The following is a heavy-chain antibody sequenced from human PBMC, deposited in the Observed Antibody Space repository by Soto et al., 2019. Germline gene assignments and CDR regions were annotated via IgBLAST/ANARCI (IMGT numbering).Heavy chain of an antibody. D-gene: IGHD6-19*01. Sequence: SETLSLTCTVSGGSVSGSYWSWIRQPPGKGLEWIAYIHYSGSTNYNPSLKSRVTVSVDMSKNHFSLKLTSVTAADTALYYCARGGWSHDFWGRGNLVTVSS. CDR2: IHYSGST. V-gene: IGHV4-59*02. CDR3: ARGGWSHDF. CDR1: GGSVSGSY. J-gene: IGHJ4*02.